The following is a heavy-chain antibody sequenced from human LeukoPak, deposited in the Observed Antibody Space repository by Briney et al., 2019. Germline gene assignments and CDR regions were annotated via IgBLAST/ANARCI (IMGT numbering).Heavy chain of an antibody. CDR1: GFTFSSYA. CDR3: AREGGYCSSTSCHQSDY. Sequence: GGSLRLSCAASGFTFSSYAMHWVRQAPGKGLEYVSAISSNGGSTYYANSAKGRFTISRDNSKNTLHLQMGSLRAEDMAVYYCAREGGYCSSTSCHQSDYWGQGTLVTVSS. CDR2: ISSNGGST. V-gene: IGHV3-64*01. J-gene: IGHJ4*02. D-gene: IGHD2-2*01.